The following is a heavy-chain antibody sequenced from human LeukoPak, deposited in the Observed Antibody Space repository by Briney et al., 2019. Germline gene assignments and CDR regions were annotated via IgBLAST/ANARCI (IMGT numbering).Heavy chain of an antibody. CDR2: IRYDGSNK. D-gene: IGHD3-3*01. V-gene: IGHV3-30*02. CDR1: GFTFSSYG. CDR3: ARDLTRFLEWLLPCSNY. J-gene: IGHJ4*02. Sequence: GGSLRLSCAASGFTFSSYGMHWVRQAPGKGLEWVAFIRYDGSNKYYADSVKGRFTISRDNSKNTLYLQMNSLRAEDTAVYYCARDLTRFLEWLLPCSNYWGQGTLVTVSS.